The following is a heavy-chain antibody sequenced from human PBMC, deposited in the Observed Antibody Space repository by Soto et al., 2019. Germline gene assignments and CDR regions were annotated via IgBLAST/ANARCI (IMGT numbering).Heavy chain of an antibody. Sequence: ASVKVSFKASGYPFSDFDINWLRQAAGQGPEWMGWMNAKSGDTFSAQRLQGKFNMTWDTSLSTAYMEVGSLTSDDAAIYYCARGNPFNYDGCHVWGQESTVTVAS. CDR3: ARGNPFNYDGCHV. V-gene: IGHV1-8*01. J-gene: IGHJ6*02. CDR1: GYPFSDFD. CDR2: MNAKSGDT. D-gene: IGHD3-3*01.